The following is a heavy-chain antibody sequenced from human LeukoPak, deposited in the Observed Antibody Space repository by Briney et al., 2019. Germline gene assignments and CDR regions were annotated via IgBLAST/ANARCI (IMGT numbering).Heavy chain of an antibody. V-gene: IGHV3-7*02. Sequence: AGGSLRLSCAASVSTLNTYWMTWFRQTPGKGLEWVASLKQDGSDKFYVDSVKGRFTISRDNAKDSLYLQMNSLRVEDTAVYYCARGTPDIVVLPAASHYYYGMDVWGQGTTVTVSS. D-gene: IGHD2-2*01. CDR3: ARGTPDIVVLPAASHYYYGMDV. CDR2: LKQDGSDK. CDR1: VSTLNTYW. J-gene: IGHJ6*02.